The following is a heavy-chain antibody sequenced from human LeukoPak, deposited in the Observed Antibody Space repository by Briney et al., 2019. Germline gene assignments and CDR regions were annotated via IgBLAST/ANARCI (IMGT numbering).Heavy chain of an antibody. CDR3: ARGGTTGAYDI. Sequence: ASVKVSCKASGYTFTSYGISWLRQAPGQGLEWMGWISAYNGNTNYAQRIQGRVTMTTDTSTSTDNMELRSLRSDDTAVYYCARGGTTGAYDIWGQGTMVTVSS. CDR1: GYTFTSYG. V-gene: IGHV1-18*01. D-gene: IGHD4-17*01. J-gene: IGHJ3*02. CDR2: ISAYNGNT.